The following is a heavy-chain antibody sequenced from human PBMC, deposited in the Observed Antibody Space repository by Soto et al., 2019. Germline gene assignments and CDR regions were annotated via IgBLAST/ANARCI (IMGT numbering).Heavy chain of an antibody. V-gene: IGHV1-3*01. D-gene: IGHD3-9*01. CDR1: GYTFTSYA. Sequence: VKVSCKASGYTFTSYAMHWVRQAPGQRLEWMGWINAGNGNTKYSQKFQGRVTITRDTSASTAYMELSSLRSEDTAVYYCARGLAPLTGYTMCAGRGPFAIWGQGTMVTVSS. CDR3: ARGLAPLTGYTMCAGRGPFAI. CDR2: INAGNGNT. J-gene: IGHJ3*02.